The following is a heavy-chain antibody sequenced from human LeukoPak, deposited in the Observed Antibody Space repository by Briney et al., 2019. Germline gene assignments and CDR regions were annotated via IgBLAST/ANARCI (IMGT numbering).Heavy chain of an antibody. V-gene: IGHV1-69*06. D-gene: IGHD1-1*01. J-gene: IGHJ4*02. CDR1: GGTFSSYA. CDR2: IIPIFGTA. CDR3: ARDQDWNDRGGLDY. Sequence: GASVKVSCKASGGTFSSYAISWVRQAPGQGLEWMGGIIPIFGTANYAQKFQGRVTITADKSTSTAYMELSSLRSEDTAVYYCARDQDWNDRGGLDYWGQGTLVIVSS.